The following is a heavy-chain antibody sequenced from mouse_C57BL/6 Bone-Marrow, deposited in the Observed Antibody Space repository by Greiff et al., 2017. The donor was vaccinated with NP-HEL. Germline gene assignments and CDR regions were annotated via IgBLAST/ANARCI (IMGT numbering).Heavy chain of an antibody. CDR2: ISDGGSYT. J-gene: IGHJ3*01. D-gene: IGHD2-10*01. CDR3: ARDRGLLGFAY. CDR1: GFTFSSYA. V-gene: IGHV5-4*01. Sequence: EVQGVESGGGLVKPGGSLKLSCAASGFTFSSYAMSWVRQTPEKRLEWVATISDGGSYTYYPDNVKGRFTISRDNAKNNLYLQMSHLKSEDTAMYYCARDRGLLGFAYWGQGTLVTVSA.